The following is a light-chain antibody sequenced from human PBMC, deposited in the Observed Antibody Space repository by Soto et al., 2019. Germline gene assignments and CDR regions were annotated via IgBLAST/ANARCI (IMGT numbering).Light chain of an antibody. CDR2: DAS. V-gene: IGKV1-5*01. J-gene: IGKJ1*01. CDR3: QQYNSYRT. Sequence: DIQMNQSPSTLSASVGDRVTITCRASQSISSWLAWYQQKPGKAPKLLIYDASSLESGVPSRFSGSGSGTEFTLTISSLQPDDFATYYCQQYNSYRTFGQVSNV. CDR1: QSISSW.